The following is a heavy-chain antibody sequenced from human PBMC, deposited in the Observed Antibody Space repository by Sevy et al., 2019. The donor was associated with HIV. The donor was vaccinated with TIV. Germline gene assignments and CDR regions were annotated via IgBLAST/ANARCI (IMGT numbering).Heavy chain of an antibody. Sequence: GGSLRLSCAASGFTFSTYNMNWVRQAPGKGLEWVSSISRSSSYIYYGDSVKGRFTISRDNAKNSLYLQMNSLRAEDTALYYCAGLYCSSTSCRLGDYYMDVWGKGPRSPSP. CDR1: GFTFSTYN. CDR3: AGLYCSSTSCRLGDYYMDV. J-gene: IGHJ6*03. D-gene: IGHD2-2*01. V-gene: IGHV3-21*01. CDR2: ISRSSSYI.